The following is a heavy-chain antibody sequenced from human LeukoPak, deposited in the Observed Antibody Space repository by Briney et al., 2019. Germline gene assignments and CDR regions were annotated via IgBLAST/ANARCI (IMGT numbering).Heavy chain of an antibody. V-gene: IGHV1-69*05. Sequence: GASVKVSCKASGGTFSSYAISWVRQAPGRGLEWMGRIIPIFGTANYAQKFQGRVTITTDESTSTAYMELSSLRSEDTAVYYCARVICSGGSCYGHFDYWGQGTLVTVSS. CDR2: IIPIFGTA. CDR1: GGTFSSYA. J-gene: IGHJ4*02. CDR3: ARVICSGGSCYGHFDY. D-gene: IGHD2-15*01.